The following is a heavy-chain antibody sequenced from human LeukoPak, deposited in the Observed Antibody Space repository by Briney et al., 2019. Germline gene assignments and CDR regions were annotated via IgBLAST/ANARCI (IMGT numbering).Heavy chain of an antibody. V-gene: IGHV3-23*01. Sequence: GGSLRLSCAASGFTFSNYAMTWVRQAPEKGLKWVSSISDSGGGTYYEDSVKGRFTISRDNSKNTLCLQMNSLRAEDTAVYYCAKDSGPGSYYPTGDEYWGQGILVTVSS. CDR1: GFTFSNYA. D-gene: IGHD3-10*01. CDR3: AKDSGPGSYYPTGDEY. CDR2: ISDSGGGT. J-gene: IGHJ4*02.